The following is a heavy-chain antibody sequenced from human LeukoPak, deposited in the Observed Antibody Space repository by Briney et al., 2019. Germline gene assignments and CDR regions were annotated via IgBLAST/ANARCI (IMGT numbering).Heavy chain of an antibody. CDR2: INSDVSST. Sequence: GGSLRLSCAASGFTFSSYWMHWVRQAPGKGLVWVSRINSDVSSTSYADSVKGRFTISRDNAKNTLYLQMNSLSAEDTAVYYCARSNGGNSRNDYWGQGTLVTVSS. J-gene: IGHJ4*02. CDR1: GFTFSSYW. D-gene: IGHD4-23*01. CDR3: ARSNGGNSRNDY. V-gene: IGHV3-74*01.